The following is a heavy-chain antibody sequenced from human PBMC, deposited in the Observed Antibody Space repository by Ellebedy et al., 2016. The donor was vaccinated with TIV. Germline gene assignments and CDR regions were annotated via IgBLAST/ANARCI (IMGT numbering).Heavy chain of an antibody. J-gene: IGHJ4*02. CDR2: ISSSSTTI. V-gene: IGHV3-48*02. CDR1: GFTFSSYS. Sequence: PGGSLRLSCAASGFTFSSYSMNWVRQAPGKGLEWVSYISSSSTTIYYADSVKGRFTISRDNAKNSLYLQMNSLRDEDTAVYYCARGVPSYTSCYVDYWGQGTLVTVSS. CDR3: ARGVPSYTSCYVDY. D-gene: IGHD2-2*01.